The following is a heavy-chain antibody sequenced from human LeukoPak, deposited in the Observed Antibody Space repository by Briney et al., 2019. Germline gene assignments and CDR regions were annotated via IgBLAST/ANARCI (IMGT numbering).Heavy chain of an antibody. CDR3: ARGGIDLNSWSEWFDP. Sequence: SQTLSLTCAVSGGSISSGGYSWSWIRQPPGKGLEWIGYIYHSGSTYYNPSLKSRVTISVDRSKNQFSLKLSSVTAADTAVYYCARGGIDLNSWSEWFDPWGQGTLVTVSS. CDR1: GGSISSGGYS. D-gene: IGHD6-13*01. V-gene: IGHV4-30-2*01. CDR2: IYHSGST. J-gene: IGHJ5*02.